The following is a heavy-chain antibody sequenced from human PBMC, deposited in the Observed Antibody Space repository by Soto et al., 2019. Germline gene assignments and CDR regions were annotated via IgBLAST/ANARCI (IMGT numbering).Heavy chain of an antibody. D-gene: IGHD4-17*01. Sequence: GGSLRLSCEASGIAFSSSDMHWVRQVSGKSLEWVSAIGRGGDTYYPDSVKGRFTISRENAKNSLYLQMNSLTAGDTAVYFCARELADSVTTAWYFDLWGSGTLVTVSS. V-gene: IGHV3-13*01. CDR3: ARELADSVTTAWYFDL. CDR1: GIAFSSSD. CDR2: IGRGGDT. J-gene: IGHJ2*01.